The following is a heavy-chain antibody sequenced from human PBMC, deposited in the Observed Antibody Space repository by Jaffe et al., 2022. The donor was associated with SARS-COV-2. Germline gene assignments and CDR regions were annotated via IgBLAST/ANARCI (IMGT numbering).Heavy chain of an antibody. Sequence: QVQLVESGGGVVQPGRSLRLSCAASGFTFSSYGMHWVRQAPGKGLEWVAVISYDGSNKYYADSVKGRFTISRDNSKNTLYLQMNSLRAEDTAVYYCAKDQYWGQGTLVTVSS. CDR1: GFTFSSYG. CDR2: ISYDGSNK. CDR3: AKDQY. D-gene: IGHD4-4*01. J-gene: IGHJ4*02. V-gene: IGHV3-30*18.